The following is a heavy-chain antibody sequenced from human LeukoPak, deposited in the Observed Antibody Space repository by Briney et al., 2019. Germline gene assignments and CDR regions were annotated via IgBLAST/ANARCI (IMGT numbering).Heavy chain of an antibody. J-gene: IGHJ4*02. Sequence: SVKVSCKASGGTFSSYAISWVRQAPGQGLEWMGGIIPIFGTANYAQKFQGRVTITADESTSTAYMELSSLRSEDTAVYYCATGYSSSWYGLNFDYWGQGTLVTVSS. V-gene: IGHV1-69*13. CDR2: IIPIFGTA. CDR1: GGTFSSYA. CDR3: ATGYSSSWYGLNFDY. D-gene: IGHD6-13*01.